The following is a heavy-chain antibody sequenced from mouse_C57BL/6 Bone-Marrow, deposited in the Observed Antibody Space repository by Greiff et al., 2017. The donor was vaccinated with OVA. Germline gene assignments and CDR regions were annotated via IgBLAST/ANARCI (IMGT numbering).Heavy chain of an antibody. D-gene: IGHD1-1*01. CDR2: IYPRSGNT. V-gene: IGHV1-81*01. J-gene: IGHJ1*03. CDR3: ARRDYGSRYFDV. Sequence: QVQLQQSGAELARPGASVKLSCKASGYTFTSYGISWVKQRTGQGLEWIGEIYPRSGNTYYNEKFKGKATLTADKSSSTAYMELRSLTSEDSAVYFWARRDYGSRYFDVWGTGTTVTVSS. CDR1: GYTFTSYG.